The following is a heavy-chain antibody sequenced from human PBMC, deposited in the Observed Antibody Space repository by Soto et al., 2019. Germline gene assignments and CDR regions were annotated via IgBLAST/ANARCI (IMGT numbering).Heavy chain of an antibody. CDR1: GGSITSSSYY. D-gene: IGHD1-26*01. CDR2: IYYSGST. V-gene: IGHV4-39*01. J-gene: IGHJ5*02. Sequence: SETLSLTCTVSGGSITSSSYYWGWIRQPHGKGLEWIGSIYYSGSTYYNPSLKSRVTISVDTSKNQFSLKLSSVTAADTAVYYCATQEVGGSYVYTFAPWGQGTLVTVSS. CDR3: ATQEVGGSYVYTFAP.